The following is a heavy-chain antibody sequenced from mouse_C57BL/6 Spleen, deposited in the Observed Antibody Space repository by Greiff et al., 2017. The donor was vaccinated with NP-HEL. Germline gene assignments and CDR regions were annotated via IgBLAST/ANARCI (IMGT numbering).Heavy chain of an antibody. J-gene: IGHJ2*01. V-gene: IGHV1-26*01. D-gene: IGHD2-1*01. CDR2: INPNNGGT. CDR3: ARVWDYYGNYPTYYFDY. CDR1: GYTFTDYY. Sequence: EVQLQQSGPELVKPGASVKISCKASGYTFTDYYMNWVKQSHGKSLEWIGDINPNNGGTSYNQKFKGKATLTVDKSSSTAYMELRSLTSEDSAVYYCARVWDYYGNYPTYYFDYWGQGTTLTVSS.